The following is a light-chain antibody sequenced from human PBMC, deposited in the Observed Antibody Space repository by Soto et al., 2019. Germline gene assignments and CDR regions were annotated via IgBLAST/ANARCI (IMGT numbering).Light chain of an antibody. CDR1: QSISRY. CDR3: QQYNSYSRT. J-gene: IGKJ1*01. CDR2: DTS. Sequence: DIQMTQSPSSLSASVGDRVTITCRAGQSISRYLNWYQQRPGKAPKLLIYDTSTLKSGVPSRFSGSGSGTDFTLTISSLQPEDFATYYSQQYNSYSRTFGQGTKVDI. V-gene: IGKV1-5*01.